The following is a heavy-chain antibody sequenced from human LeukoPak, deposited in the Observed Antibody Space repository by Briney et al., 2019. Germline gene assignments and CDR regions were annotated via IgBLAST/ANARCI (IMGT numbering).Heavy chain of an antibody. V-gene: IGHV3-30*18. CDR2: ISYDETYK. D-gene: IGHD3-10*01. CDR3: AKANAREFDY. CDR1: GFSFSNYG. Sequence: PGGSLRLSCAASGFSFSNYGMHWVRQAPGKGLEWVTVISYDETYKDYADSVKGRFTISRDNSKNALYLQMNSLRLEDTAVYYCAKANAREFDYWGQGTLVTVSS. J-gene: IGHJ4*02.